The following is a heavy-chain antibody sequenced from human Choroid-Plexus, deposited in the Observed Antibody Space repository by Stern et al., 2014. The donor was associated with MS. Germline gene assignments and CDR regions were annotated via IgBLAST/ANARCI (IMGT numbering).Heavy chain of an antibody. V-gene: IGHV3-30*18. CDR3: AKDRQYLTYFFDH. CDR2: VSYDGSNK. D-gene: IGHD2/OR15-2a*01. Sequence: QVQLVQSGGGVVQPGRPLRLSCVASGFTLGSCAMHWVRQAPGKGLEWLPGVSYDGSNKYYADSVKGRFTISRDNSQNTLYMQMSSLRPEDTAVYYCAKDRQYLTYFFDHWGQGSLVTVSS. CDR1: GFTLGSCA. J-gene: IGHJ5*02.